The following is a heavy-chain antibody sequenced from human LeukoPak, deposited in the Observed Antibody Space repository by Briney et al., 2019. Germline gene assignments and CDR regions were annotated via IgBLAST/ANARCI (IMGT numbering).Heavy chain of an antibody. CDR3: ARAGSTYDYYYGMDV. J-gene: IGHJ6*02. CDR2: IIPILGIA. V-gene: IGHV1-69*04. D-gene: IGHD1-14*01. Sequence: ASVKVSCKASGGTFSSYAISWVRQAPGQGLEWMGRIIPILGIANYAQKFQGRVTITADKSTSTAYMELSSLRSEGTAVYYCARAGSTYDYYYGMDVWGQGTTVTVSS. CDR1: GGTFSSYA.